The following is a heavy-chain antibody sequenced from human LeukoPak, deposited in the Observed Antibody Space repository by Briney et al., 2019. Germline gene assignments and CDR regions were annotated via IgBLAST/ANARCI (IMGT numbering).Heavy chain of an antibody. CDR2: IIPIFGTA. Sequence: GASVKVSCKASGGTFSSYAISWVRQAPGRGLEWMGGIIPIFGTANYAQKFQGRVTITADESTSTAYMELSSLRSEDTAVYYCARESSYYGSGSLGLRAPTDYGMDVWGQGTTVTVSS. V-gene: IGHV1-69*13. J-gene: IGHJ6*02. CDR1: GGTFSSYA. D-gene: IGHD3-10*01. CDR3: ARESSYYGSGSLGLRAPTDYGMDV.